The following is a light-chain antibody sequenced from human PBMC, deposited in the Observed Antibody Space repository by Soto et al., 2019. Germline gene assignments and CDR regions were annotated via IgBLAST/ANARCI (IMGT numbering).Light chain of an antibody. V-gene: IGKV3-11*01. Sequence: EIVLTQSPATLSLSPGERATLSCRASQSVSSYLAWYQQKPGQAPRLLIYDASNRATGNPARLSGRGSGTDFTLTLSSLEPEDFPVSYCQQRSNWPLTFGGGTQVEIK. CDR3: QQRSNWPLT. J-gene: IGKJ4*01. CDR1: QSVSSY. CDR2: DAS.